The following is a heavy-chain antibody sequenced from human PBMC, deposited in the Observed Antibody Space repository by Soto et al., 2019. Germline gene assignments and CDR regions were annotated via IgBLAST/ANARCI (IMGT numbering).Heavy chain of an antibody. J-gene: IGHJ4*02. D-gene: IGHD2-15*01. Sequence: PGGSLRLSCAASGFSFSNYWMHWIRQVPGKGLVWVSRINGDGDYTNYADSVKGRFTISRDNAKNTLYLQMNSLRAEDTAVYYCARERGGYSSDFWGQGTLVTVS. V-gene: IGHV3-74*01. CDR3: ARERGGYSSDF. CDR1: GFSFSNYW. CDR2: INGDGDYT.